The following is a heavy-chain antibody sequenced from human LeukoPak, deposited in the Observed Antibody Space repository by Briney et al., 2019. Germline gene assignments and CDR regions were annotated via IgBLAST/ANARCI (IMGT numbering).Heavy chain of an antibody. J-gene: IGHJ6*02. CDR3: ATSAIYYYGMDV. CDR1: GGSFSGYY. Sequence: PSETLSLTCAVYGGSFSGYYWSWIRQPPGKGLEWIGEINHSGSTNYNPSLKSRVTISVDTSKNQFSLKLSSVTAADTAVYYCATSAIYYYGMDVWGQGTTVTVSS. CDR2: INHSGST. V-gene: IGHV4-34*01. D-gene: IGHD2-2*01.